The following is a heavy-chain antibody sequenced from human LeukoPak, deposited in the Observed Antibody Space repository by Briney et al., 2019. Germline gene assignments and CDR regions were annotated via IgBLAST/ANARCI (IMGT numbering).Heavy chain of an antibody. CDR3: AKDYGGNSVY. CDR1: GFTFSSYG. V-gene: IGHV3-30*18. D-gene: IGHD4-23*01. J-gene: IGHJ4*02. CDR2: ISYDGSNK. Sequence: GGSLRLSCAASGFTFSSYGMHWVRQAPGKGLEWVAVISYDGSNKYYADSVKGRFTISRDNSKNTLYLQMNSLRAEDTAVYYCAKDYGGNSVYWGQRTLVTVSS.